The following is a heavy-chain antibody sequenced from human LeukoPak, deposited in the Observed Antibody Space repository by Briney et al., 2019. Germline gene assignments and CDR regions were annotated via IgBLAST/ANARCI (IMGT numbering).Heavy chain of an antibody. J-gene: IGHJ5*02. CDR3: ARESGCDTTNCLAPADWFDP. Sequence: ASVKVSCKASGYTFTGYYMHWVRQAPGLGLEWMGWISPNSGGTNYAQKFQGRVTMTRDTSINTAYMELSRLTSDDTAVYFCARESGCDTTNCLAPADWFDPWGQGTVVTVSS. CDR2: ISPNSGGT. V-gene: IGHV1-2*02. CDR1: GYTFTGYY. D-gene: IGHD2-2*01.